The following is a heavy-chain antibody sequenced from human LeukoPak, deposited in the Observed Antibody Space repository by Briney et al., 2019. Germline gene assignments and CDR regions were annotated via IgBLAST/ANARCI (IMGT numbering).Heavy chain of an antibody. Sequence: GGSLRLSCAASGFTFSSYEMNWVRQAPGKGLEWVSYISSSGSTIYNADSLKGRFTISRDNAKNSLYLQMNSLRAEDTAVYYCARKAPYYYYMDVWGKGTTVTVPS. CDR3: ARKAPYYYYMDV. J-gene: IGHJ6*03. CDR2: ISSSGSTI. CDR1: GFTFSSYE. V-gene: IGHV3-48*03.